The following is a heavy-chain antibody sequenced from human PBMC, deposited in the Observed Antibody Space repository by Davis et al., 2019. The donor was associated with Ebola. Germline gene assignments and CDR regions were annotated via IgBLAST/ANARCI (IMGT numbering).Heavy chain of an antibody. CDR1: GGSISSYY. Sequence: MPSETLSLTCTVSGGSISSYYWSWIRQPPGKGLEWIGYIYYSGSTNYNPSLKSRVTISVDTSKNQFSLKPSSVTAADTAVYYCATYYDFWSGHYGMDVWGQGTTVTVSS. J-gene: IGHJ6*02. CDR2: IYYSGST. V-gene: IGHV4-59*01. CDR3: ATYYDFWSGHYGMDV. D-gene: IGHD3-3*01.